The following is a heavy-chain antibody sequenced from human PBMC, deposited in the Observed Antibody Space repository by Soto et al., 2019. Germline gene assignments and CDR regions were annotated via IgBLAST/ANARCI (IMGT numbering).Heavy chain of an antibody. CDR2: INWSGEST. CDR1: GFIFEDYG. V-gene: IGHV3-20*04. CDR3: ARNRSGGGFYFDY. J-gene: IGHJ4*02. D-gene: IGHD6-25*01. Sequence: DVQLVESGGGVVRPGGSLRLSCVGSGFIFEDYGMNWVRQSPGKGLEWLSFINWSGESTVYGDSVRGRFTISRDNAKNSLDLQMNSLRAEDTALYYCARNRSGGGFYFDYWGQGSLVTVSS.